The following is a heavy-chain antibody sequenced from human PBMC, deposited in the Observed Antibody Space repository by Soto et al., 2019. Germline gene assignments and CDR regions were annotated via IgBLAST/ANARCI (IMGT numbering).Heavy chain of an antibody. Sequence: ASLRLSCSASGFTFSSYAMHWVRQAPGKGLEYVSAISSNGGSTYYADSVKGRFTISRDNSKNTLYLQMSSLRAEDTAVYYCALYCSSTSCYLGGMDVWGQGTTVTVSS. D-gene: IGHD2-2*01. J-gene: IGHJ6*02. V-gene: IGHV3-64D*06. CDR2: ISSNGGST. CDR3: ALYCSSTSCYLGGMDV. CDR1: GFTFSSYA.